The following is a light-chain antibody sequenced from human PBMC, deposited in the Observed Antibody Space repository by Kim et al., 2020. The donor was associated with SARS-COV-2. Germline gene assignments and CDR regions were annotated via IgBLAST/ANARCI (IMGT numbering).Light chain of an antibody. CDR3: QTWHVTNPL. V-gene: IGLV6-57*02. CDR1: SGNITTNY. CDR2: EDK. J-gene: IGLJ3*02. Sequence: NFMLIQPHSVSESPGKTVTISCTVSSGNITTNYVQWYQQRPGSAPTTVIYEDKQRPSGVPDRFSGSIDISSNSASLTISGLKTEDEADYFCQTWHVTNPLFGGGTQLTVL.